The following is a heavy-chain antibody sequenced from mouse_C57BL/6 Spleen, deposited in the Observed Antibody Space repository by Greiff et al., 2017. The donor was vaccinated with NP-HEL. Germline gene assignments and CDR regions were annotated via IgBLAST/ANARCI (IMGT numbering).Heavy chain of an antibody. CDR2: IDPENGDT. J-gene: IGHJ2*01. CDR1: GFNIKDDY. CDR3: TSLITTGGY. D-gene: IGHD1-1*01. Sequence: EVQLVESGAELVRPGASVKLSCTASGFNIKDDYMHWVKQRPEQGLEWIGWIDPENGDTEYASQFQGKATITAYTSSNTAYLQLSSLTSEDTAVYYCTSLITTGGYWGQGTTLTVSS. V-gene: IGHV14-4*01.